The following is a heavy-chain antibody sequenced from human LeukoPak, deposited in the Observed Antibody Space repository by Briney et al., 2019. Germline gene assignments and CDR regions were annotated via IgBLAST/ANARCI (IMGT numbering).Heavy chain of an antibody. CDR1: GFTFSSYS. D-gene: IGHD2-15*01. J-gene: IGHJ6*03. CDR3: ARDGIAPSGGPPHYMDV. V-gene: IGHV3-21*01. CDR2: ISSSSSYI. Sequence: GGSLRLSCAASGFTFSSYSMNWVRQAPGKGLEWVSSISSSSSYIYYADSVKGRFTISRDNAKNSLYLQMNSLRAEDTAVYYCARDGIAPSGGPPHYMDVWGKGTTVTVSS.